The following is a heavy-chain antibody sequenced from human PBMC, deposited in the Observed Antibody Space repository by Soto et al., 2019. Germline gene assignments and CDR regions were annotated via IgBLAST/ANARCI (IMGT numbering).Heavy chain of an antibody. D-gene: IGHD2-2*01. CDR1: GYTFTGYA. V-gene: IGHV1-3*04. J-gene: IGHJ4*02. CDR3: TGEIWDGVVIPAAMMF. CDR2: INTGNGNT. Sequence: QVQLVQSGAEVKKPGASVKVSCKASGYTFTGYAIQWVRQAPGQGLEWMGWINTGNGNTHSSQRFQGRVTITRDTSANTAYMELSSLRPEDTAVYFCTGEIWDGVVIPAAMMFWGQGTLVTVSS.